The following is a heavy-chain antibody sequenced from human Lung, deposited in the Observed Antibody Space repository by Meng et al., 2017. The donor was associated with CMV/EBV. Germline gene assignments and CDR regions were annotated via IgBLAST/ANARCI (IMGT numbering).Heavy chain of an antibody. D-gene: IGHD1/OR15-1a*01. CDR3: ATEAGTANAT. CDR2: INPRGGGP. CDR1: GYTFADYF. V-gene: IGHV1-2*02. Sequence: ASVKVSCKASGYTFADYFIHWVRQAPGQGLEWMGRINPRGGGPNYVQKYQDRLTLTMDTSITTAYLVMSGLTSDDTAVYYCATEAGTANATWGQGTLVTVSS. J-gene: IGHJ5*02.